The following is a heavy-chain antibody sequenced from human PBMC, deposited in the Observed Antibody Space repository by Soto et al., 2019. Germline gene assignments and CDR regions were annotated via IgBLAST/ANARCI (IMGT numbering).Heavy chain of an antibody. CDR1: GGSISSGGYS. Sequence: QLQLQESGSGLVKPSQTLSLTCAVSGGSISSGGYSWSWIPQPPGKGLEWLGYIYHSGSTYYNPSLKSRVTISVDRSKNQFSLKLSSVTAADTAVYYCARVLVVAATTRADAFDIWGQGTIVTVSS. CDR3: ARVLVVAATTRADAFDI. CDR2: IYHSGST. V-gene: IGHV4-30-2*01. J-gene: IGHJ3*02. D-gene: IGHD2-15*01.